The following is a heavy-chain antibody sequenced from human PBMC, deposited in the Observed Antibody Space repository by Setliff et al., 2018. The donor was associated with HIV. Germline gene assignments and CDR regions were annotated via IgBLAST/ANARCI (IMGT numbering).Heavy chain of an antibody. CDR2: IKRDGSEK. D-gene: IGHD6-25*01. J-gene: IGHJ4*02. V-gene: IGHV3-7*03. CDR3: AKDQSSAGYYFDS. Sequence: GGSLRLSCAASGFTFNSYWMSWVRQAPGKGLEWVANIKRDGSEKDYADSVKGRFTISRDNSKNTLYLQMNSLRAEDTAVYYCAKDQSSAGYYFDSWGQGTLVTVSS. CDR1: GFTFNSYW.